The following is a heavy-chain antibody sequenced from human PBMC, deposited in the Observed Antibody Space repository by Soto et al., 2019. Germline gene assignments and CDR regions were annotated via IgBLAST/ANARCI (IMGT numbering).Heavy chain of an antibody. CDR3: ARSYYYDSSGSNFDY. V-gene: IGHV4-30-4*01. Sequence: SETLSLTCTVSGGSISSGDYYWSWIRQPPGKGLEWIGYIYYSGSTYYNPSLKSRVTISVDTSKNQFSLKLSSVTAADTAVYYCARSYYYDSSGSNFDYWGQATLVTVSS. CDR2: IYYSGST. J-gene: IGHJ4*02. D-gene: IGHD3-22*01. CDR1: GGSISSGDYY.